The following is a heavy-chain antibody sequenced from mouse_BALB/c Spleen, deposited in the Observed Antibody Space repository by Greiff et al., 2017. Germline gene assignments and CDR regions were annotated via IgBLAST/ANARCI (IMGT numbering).Heavy chain of an antibody. V-gene: IGHV1-14*01. J-gene: IGHJ4*01. D-gene: IGHD1-1*01. CDR3: ARGYYVYAMDY. CDR2: INPYNDGT. CDR1: GYTITSYV. Sequence: VQLQQSGPELVKPGASVKMSCKASGYTITSYVMHWVKQKPGQGLEWIGYINPYNDGTKYNEKFKGKATLTSDKSSSTAYMELSSLTSEDSAVYYCARGYYVYAMDYWGQGTSVTVSS.